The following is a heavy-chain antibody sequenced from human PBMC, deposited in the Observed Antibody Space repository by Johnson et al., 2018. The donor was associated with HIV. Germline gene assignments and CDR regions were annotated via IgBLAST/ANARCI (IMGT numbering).Heavy chain of an antibody. Sequence: QVQLVESGGGVVQPGRSLRLSCAASGFTFRSYGMHWVRQAPGKGLEWVAVISDAGSNKYYADSVKGRFTIYRDNSKNTLYLQMNSLIVEDTAVYYCAKVLDLVVVVAANLGAFDIWGQGTMVTVSS. J-gene: IGHJ3*02. CDR1: GFTFRSYG. V-gene: IGHV3-30*18. D-gene: IGHD2-15*01. CDR2: ISDAGSNK. CDR3: AKVLDLVVVVAANLGAFDI.